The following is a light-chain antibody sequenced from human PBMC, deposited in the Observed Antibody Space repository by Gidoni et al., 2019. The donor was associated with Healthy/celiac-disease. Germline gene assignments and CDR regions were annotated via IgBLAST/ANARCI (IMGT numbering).Light chain of an antibody. Sequence: DIQMTQSPSSLSASVGDRVTITCRARQRISSYLNWYQQNPGKAPKLLIYAASSLQSGVPSRFSCSGSGTDFTLTISSLQPEYFATYYCQQSYRTPQTFGQGTKVEIK. J-gene: IGKJ1*01. CDR3: QQSYRTPQT. CDR1: QRISSY. V-gene: IGKV1-39*01. CDR2: AAS.